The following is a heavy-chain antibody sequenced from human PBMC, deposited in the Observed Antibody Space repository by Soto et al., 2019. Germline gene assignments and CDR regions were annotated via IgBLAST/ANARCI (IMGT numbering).Heavy chain of an antibody. CDR3: AREGTIYGSGSYSNWFDT. Sequence: QVQLQESGPGLVKPSQTLSLTCTVSGGSISSGGYYWSWIRQHPGKGLEWIGYIYYSGSTYYNPSLKSRVTISVDTYKNQFSLKLSSVTAADTAVYYCAREGTIYGSGSYSNWFDTWGQGTLVTVSS. D-gene: IGHD3-10*01. J-gene: IGHJ5*02. V-gene: IGHV4-31*03. CDR1: GGSISSGGYY. CDR2: IYYSGST.